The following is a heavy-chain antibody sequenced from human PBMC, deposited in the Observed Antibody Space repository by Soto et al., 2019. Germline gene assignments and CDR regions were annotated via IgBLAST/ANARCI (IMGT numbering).Heavy chain of an antibody. CDR1: GFTFSSYG. CDR3: ASEYCSGGSCYYYGMDV. J-gene: IGHJ6*02. CDR2: IWYDGSNK. V-gene: IGHV3-33*01. D-gene: IGHD2-15*01. Sequence: SLRLSCAASGFTFSSYGMHWVRQAPGKGLEWVAVIWYDGSNKYYADSVKGRFTISRDNSKNTLYLQMNSLRAEDTAVYYCASEYCSGGSCYYYGMDVWGQGTTVTVSS.